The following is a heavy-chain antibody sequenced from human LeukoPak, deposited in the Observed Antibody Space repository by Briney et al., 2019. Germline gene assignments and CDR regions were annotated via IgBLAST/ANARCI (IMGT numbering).Heavy chain of an antibody. CDR3: ARDPPCSGGSCSYYYYYYGMDV. V-gene: IGHV1-18*01. CDR2: ISAYNGNT. Sequence: RASVKVSCKASGYTFTSYGISWVRQAPGQGLEWMGWISAYNGNTNYAQKLQGRVTMTTDTSTSTAYMELRSLRSDDTAVYYCARDPPCSGGSCSYYYYYYGMDVWGQGTTVTVSS. J-gene: IGHJ6*02. CDR1: GYTFTSYG. D-gene: IGHD2-15*01.